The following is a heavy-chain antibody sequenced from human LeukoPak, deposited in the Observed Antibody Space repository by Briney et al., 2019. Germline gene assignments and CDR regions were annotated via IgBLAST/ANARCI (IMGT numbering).Heavy chain of an antibody. J-gene: IGHJ4*02. CDR2: INHSGST. Sequence: SETLSLTCAVYGGSFSGYYWSWIRQPPGKGLEWIGEINHSGSTNYNPSLKSRVTISVDTSKNQFSLKLSSVTAADTAVYYCAKRGRGYSYGSDDYWGQGTLVTVSS. V-gene: IGHV4-34*01. D-gene: IGHD5-18*01. CDR1: GGSFSGYY. CDR3: AKRGRGYSYGSDDY.